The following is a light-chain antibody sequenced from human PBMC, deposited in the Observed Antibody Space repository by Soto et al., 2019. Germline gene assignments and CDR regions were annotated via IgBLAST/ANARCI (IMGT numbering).Light chain of an antibody. CDR1: QSISSE. Sequence: EIVMTQSPATLSVSPGERATLSCSASQSISSELAWYQQKPGQPPRLLIYSASTRATGVPARLTGSGSGSAFTRTISGLQSEDFAVDYCQHGHTWPLTFGPGTRREI. CDR2: SAS. V-gene: IGKV3-15*01. J-gene: IGKJ2*01. CDR3: QHGHTWPLT.